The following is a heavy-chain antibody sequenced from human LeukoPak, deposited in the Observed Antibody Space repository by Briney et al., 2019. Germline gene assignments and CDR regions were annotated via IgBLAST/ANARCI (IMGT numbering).Heavy chain of an antibody. CDR1: GYTFTGSC. J-gene: IGHJ4*02. Sequence: GASVKVSCKASGYTFTGSCVHWVRQAPGQGLEWMGWINPNGGDTNYAQKFQGRVAMTRDTSISTAYMELNRLRSDDTAVYYCARAGDSGSLLYPLDYWGQGALVTVSS. CDR3: ARAGDSGSLLYPLDY. V-gene: IGHV1-2*02. CDR2: INPNGGDT. D-gene: IGHD3-10*01.